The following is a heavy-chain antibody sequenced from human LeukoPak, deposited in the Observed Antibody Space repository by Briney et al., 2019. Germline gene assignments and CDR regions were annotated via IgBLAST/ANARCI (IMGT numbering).Heavy chain of an antibody. CDR3: ARGRHYYDSSGYLDYFVY. Sequence: GGSLRLSCAASGFTFSSYSMNWVRQAPGKGLEWVSSISSSSSYIYYADSVKGRFTISRDNATNSLYLQMNSLRAEDTAVYYCARGRHYYDSSGYLDYFVYWGQGTLVTVSS. V-gene: IGHV3-21*01. D-gene: IGHD3-22*01. CDR2: ISSSSSYI. J-gene: IGHJ4*02. CDR1: GFTFSSYS.